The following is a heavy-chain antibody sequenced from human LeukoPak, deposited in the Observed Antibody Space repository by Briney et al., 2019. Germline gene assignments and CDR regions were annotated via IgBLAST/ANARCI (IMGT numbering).Heavy chain of an antibody. V-gene: IGHV3-30*18. CDR3: AKEGITMIVVVFDY. J-gene: IGHJ4*02. D-gene: IGHD3-22*01. CDR1: GFTFSSYG. CDR2: ISYDGSNK. Sequence: PGGSLRLSCAASGFTFSSYGMHWVRQAPGKGLGWVAVISYDGSNKYYADSVKGRFTISRDNSKNTLYLQMNSLRAEDTAVYYCAKEGITMIVVVFDYWGQGTLVTVSS.